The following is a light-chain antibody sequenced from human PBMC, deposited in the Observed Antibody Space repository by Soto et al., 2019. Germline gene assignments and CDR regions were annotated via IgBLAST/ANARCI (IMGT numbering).Light chain of an antibody. CDR3: QQYSSYSWT. CDR1: QSISSY. V-gene: IGKV1-39*01. CDR2: AAS. J-gene: IGKJ1*01. Sequence: DIPMTQSPSSLSASVGDRVTITCRASQSISSYLNWYQQKPGKAPKLLIYAASSLQSGVPSRFSGSGSGTDFTLTISSLQPEDFATYYCQQYSSYSWTFGQGTKVEIK.